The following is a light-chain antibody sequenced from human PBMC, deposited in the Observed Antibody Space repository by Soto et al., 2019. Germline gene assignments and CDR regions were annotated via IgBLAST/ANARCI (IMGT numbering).Light chain of an antibody. J-gene: IGLJ1*01. Sequence: QSVLTQPASVSGSPGQSITISCAGTSSDVGSYNYVSWYQQHPGKAPKLMIYEVSNRPSGVSSRFSGSKSGNTASLTNSGLQAEDEADYYCSSYTSSSTLFGTGTKVTVL. CDR1: SSDVGSYNY. V-gene: IGLV2-14*01. CDR2: EVS. CDR3: SSYTSSSTL.